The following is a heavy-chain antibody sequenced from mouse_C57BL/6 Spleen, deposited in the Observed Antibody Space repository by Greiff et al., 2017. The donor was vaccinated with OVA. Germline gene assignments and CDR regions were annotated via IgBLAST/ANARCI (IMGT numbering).Heavy chain of an antibody. D-gene: IGHD2-10*01. J-gene: IGHJ4*01. CDR3: ARFFPFYGNYDAMDY. CDR2: IRNKANGYTT. V-gene: IGHV7-3*01. Sequence: EVQLVESGGGLVQPGGSLSLSCAASGFTFTDYYMSWVRQPPGKALEWLGFIRNKANGYTTEYSASVKGRFTISRDNSQSILYLQMNALRAEDSATYYCARFFPFYGNYDAMDYWGQGTSVTVSS. CDR1: GFTFTDYY.